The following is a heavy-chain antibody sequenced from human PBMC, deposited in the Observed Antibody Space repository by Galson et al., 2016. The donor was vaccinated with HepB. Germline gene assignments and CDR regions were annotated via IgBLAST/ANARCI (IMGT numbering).Heavy chain of an antibody. Sequence: SLRLSCAASGFTFRSYIFHWVRQSPGKGLEWVAAISYDGSNTFYADSVKGRFTIYRDNSQNTLSLQMHSLRGEDTAVYYCARDLHDYVWGTSRLIFYGVGVWGPGTAVIVSS. CDR3: ARDLHDYVWGTSRLIFYGVGV. D-gene: IGHD3-16*02. V-gene: IGHV3-30-3*01. J-gene: IGHJ6*02. CDR1: GFTFRSYI. CDR2: ISYDGSNT.